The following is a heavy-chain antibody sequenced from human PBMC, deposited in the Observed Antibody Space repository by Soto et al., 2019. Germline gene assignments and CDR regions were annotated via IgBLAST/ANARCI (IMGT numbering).Heavy chain of an antibody. CDR2: IKGDGTIT. V-gene: IGHV3-74*01. CDR1: GFTFSRDW. CDR3: ARGGLGNYYNDY. D-gene: IGHD3-10*01. J-gene: IGHJ4*02. Sequence: EVQLVESGGGLVQPGGSLRLSCAASGFTFSRDWMHWVRQSPGKGLVWVSRIKGDGTITNYADSVKGRFTTSRDNAKNTVYLQFNSLTTEDTAVYYCARGGLGNYYNDYWGQGTLVTVSS.